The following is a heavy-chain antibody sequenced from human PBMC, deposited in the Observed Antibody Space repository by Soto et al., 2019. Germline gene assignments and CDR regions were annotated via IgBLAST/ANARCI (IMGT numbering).Heavy chain of an antibody. V-gene: IGHV3-33*01. J-gene: IGHJ6*02. Sequence: VQLVESGGGVVQPGRSLRLSCAASGFTFSSYGMHWVRQAPGKGLEWVAVIWYDGSNKYYADSVKGRFTISRDNSKNTLYLQMNSLRAEDTAVYYCARESNYYGLPDGMDVWGQGTTVTVSS. CDR3: ARESNYYGLPDGMDV. D-gene: IGHD3-10*01. CDR2: IWYDGSNK. CDR1: GFTFSSYG.